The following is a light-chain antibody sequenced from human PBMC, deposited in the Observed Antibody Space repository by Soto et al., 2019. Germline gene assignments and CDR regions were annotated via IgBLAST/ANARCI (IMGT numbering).Light chain of an antibody. CDR2: WAS. CDR1: QSVLYSYNNKNY. CDR3: HQDYDTPLT. Sequence: DIVMTQSPESLAVSLGERATINCKSSQSVLYSYNNKNYLNWYQQKPGQPPQLLIYWASVRESGLPDRFSGSGYGTYFTLTIRRVQADDVAVSYCHQDYDTPLTFGQVPRLEIK. J-gene: IGKJ5*01. V-gene: IGKV4-1*01.